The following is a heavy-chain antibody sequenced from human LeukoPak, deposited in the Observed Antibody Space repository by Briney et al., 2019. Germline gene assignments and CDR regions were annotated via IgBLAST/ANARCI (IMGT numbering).Heavy chain of an antibody. Sequence: PGGSLRLSCAASGFTFSDYYMSWIRQAPGKGLEWVSYISSSGSTKYYADSVKGRFTISRDNAKNSLYLQMNSLRAEDTAVYYCARDALRSPHGVPWYSSSSFYYWGQGTPVTVSS. CDR1: GFTFSDYY. D-gene: IGHD6-6*01. J-gene: IGHJ4*02. CDR2: ISSSGSTK. V-gene: IGHV3-11*01. CDR3: ARDALRSPHGVPWYSSSSFYY.